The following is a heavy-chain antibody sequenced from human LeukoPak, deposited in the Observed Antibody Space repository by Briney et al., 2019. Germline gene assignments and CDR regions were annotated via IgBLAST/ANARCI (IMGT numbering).Heavy chain of an antibody. CDR3: AKDPGSSWYRINYFDY. V-gene: IGHV3-23*01. J-gene: IGHJ4*02. CDR2: ISGSGGST. Sequence: PGGSLRLSCAASGFTFSSYAMSWVRQTPGKGLEWVSAISGSGGSTYYADSVKGRFTISRDNSKNTLYLQMNSLRAEDTAVYYCAKDPGSSWYRINYFDYWGQGTLVNVSS. D-gene: IGHD6-13*01. CDR1: GFTFSSYA.